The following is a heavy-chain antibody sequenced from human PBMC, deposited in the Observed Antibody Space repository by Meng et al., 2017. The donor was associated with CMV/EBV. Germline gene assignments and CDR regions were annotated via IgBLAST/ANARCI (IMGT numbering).Heavy chain of an antibody. Sequence: VQLQPVGAGILKPSGPLPLPCAVYGGSFSGYYWSWIRQPPVKGLEWIGEINHSGSTNYNPSLKSRVTISVDTSKNQFSLKLSSVTAADTAVYYCARVWDSGWDYWGQGTLVTVAS. CDR1: GGSFSGYY. J-gene: IGHJ4*02. D-gene: IGHD3-22*01. CDR3: ARVWDSGWDY. CDR2: INHSGST. V-gene: IGHV4-34*01.